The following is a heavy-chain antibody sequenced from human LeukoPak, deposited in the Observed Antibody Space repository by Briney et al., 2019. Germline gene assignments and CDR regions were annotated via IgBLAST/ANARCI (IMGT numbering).Heavy chain of an antibody. CDR1: GFTFSSYW. Sequence: GGSLRLSCAASGFTFSSYWMHWVRQAPGKGLVWVSRINSDGSSTSYADSVKGRFTISRDNAKNTLYLQMNSPRAEDTAVYYCARRYDFWSDLDYWGQGTLVTVSS. V-gene: IGHV3-74*01. CDR2: INSDGSST. D-gene: IGHD3-3*01. CDR3: ARRYDFWSDLDY. J-gene: IGHJ4*02.